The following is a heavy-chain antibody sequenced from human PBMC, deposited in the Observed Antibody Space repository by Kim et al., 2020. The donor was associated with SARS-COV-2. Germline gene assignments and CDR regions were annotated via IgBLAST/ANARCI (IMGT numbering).Heavy chain of an antibody. CDR3: AKGGFEPFDY. V-gene: IGHV3-23*01. D-gene: IGHD3-9*01. CDR2: GNT. J-gene: IGHJ4*02. Sequence: GNTYYAVSLKGRFTISRDNSKNTLYLQMNSLRAEDTAVYYCAKGGFEPFDYWGQGTPVTVSS.